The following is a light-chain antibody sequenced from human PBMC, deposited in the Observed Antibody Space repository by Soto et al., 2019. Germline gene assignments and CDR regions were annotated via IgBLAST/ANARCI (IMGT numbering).Light chain of an antibody. CDR3: NSYTTSRSRV. V-gene: IGLV2-14*03. CDR2: DVS. CDR1: SSDVGAYNY. J-gene: IGLJ3*02. Sequence: QSALTQPASVSGSPGPSITISCTGTSSDVGAYNYVSWHQQHPGKAPKLIIFDVSSRPSVVSNRFSGSKSGNTASLTISGLQSEDEADYYCNSYTTSRSRVFGGGTKVTVL.